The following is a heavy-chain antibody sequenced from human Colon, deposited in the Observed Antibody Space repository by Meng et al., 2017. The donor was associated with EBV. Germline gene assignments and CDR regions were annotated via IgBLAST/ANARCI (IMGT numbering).Heavy chain of an antibody. CDR1: GGSLRSGGYY. D-gene: IGHD6-19*01. V-gene: IGHV4-31*03. J-gene: IGHJ4*02. Sequence: PGPGLLTPSQTLSLTCTVSGGSLRSGGYYWTWIRQHPGKGLEWFGHIYYSGSTFYNPSLKRRVIISIDTSKNQFSLNLRSVTAADTAVYYCARVSSGWDYFDYWGQGTLVTVSS. CDR2: IYYSGST. CDR3: ARVSSGWDYFDY.